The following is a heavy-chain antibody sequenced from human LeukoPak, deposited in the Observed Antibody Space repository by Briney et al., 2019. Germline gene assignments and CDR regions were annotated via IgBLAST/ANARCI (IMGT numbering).Heavy chain of an antibody. CDR2: ISGSGGST. V-gene: IGHV3-23*01. CDR3: ARDGGSSASISWFDP. D-gene: IGHD6-6*01. J-gene: IGHJ5*02. Sequence: PGGPLRLSCAASGFTFSSYAMSWVPQAPGKGLEWVSAISGSGGSTYYADSVKRRFTISRDNSKNSLYLQMNSLRAEDTAVYYCARDGGSSASISWFDPWGQGTLVTVSS. CDR1: GFTFSSYA.